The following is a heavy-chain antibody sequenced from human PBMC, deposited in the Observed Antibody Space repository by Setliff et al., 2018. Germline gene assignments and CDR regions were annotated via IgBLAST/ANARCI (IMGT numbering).Heavy chain of an antibody. CDR3: ARGHPWGIDVFAVANWFDS. CDR1: GGSISSGGYY. Sequence: PSETLSLTCTVSGGSISSGGYYWSWIRQHPGKGLEWIGSIFYSGRTFYNPSLKSRVTISVDKSTNQFSLKLKSVSAADAGQYYCARGHPWGIDVFAVANWFDSWSQGTLVTVSS. D-gene: IGHD3-3*01. V-gene: IGHV4-39*07. J-gene: IGHJ5*01. CDR2: IFYSGRT.